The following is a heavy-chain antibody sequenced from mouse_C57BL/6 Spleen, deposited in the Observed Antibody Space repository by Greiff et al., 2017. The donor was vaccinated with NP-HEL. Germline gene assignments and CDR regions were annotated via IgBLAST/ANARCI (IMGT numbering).Heavy chain of an antibody. V-gene: IGHV14-3*01. CDR3: ARSRFTTVVATDAMDY. D-gene: IGHD1-1*01. J-gene: IGHJ4*01. CDR2: IDPANGNT. CDR1: GFNIKNTY. Sequence: VQLQQSVAELVRPGASVKLSCTASGFNIKNTYMHWVKQRPEQGLEWIGRIDPANGNTKYAPKFQGKATITADTSSNTAYLQLSSLTSEDTAIYYCARSRFTTVVATDAMDYWGQGTSVTVSS.